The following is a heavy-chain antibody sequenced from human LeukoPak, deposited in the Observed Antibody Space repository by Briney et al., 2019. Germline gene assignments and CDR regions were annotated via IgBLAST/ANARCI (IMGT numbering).Heavy chain of an antibody. J-gene: IGHJ5*02. CDR1: GDSISSGGYS. D-gene: IGHD6-13*01. V-gene: IGHV4-30-4*07. CDR2: IHDSGCT. CDR3: ARVVAAAGNNWFDP. Sequence: SETLSLTCAVSGDSISSGGYSWSWIRQTPGKGLEWIAYIHDSGCTYNNPSLKSRLSISTDTSKNQFSLKLNSVTAADTAVYYCARVVAAAGNNWFDPWGQGTLVAVSS.